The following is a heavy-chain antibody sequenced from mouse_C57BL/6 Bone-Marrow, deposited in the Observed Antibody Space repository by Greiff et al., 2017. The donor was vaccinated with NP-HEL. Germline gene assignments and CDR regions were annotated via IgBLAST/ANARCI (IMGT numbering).Heavy chain of an antibody. CDR3: ARRGVYDYEMDY. Sequence: QVQLQQPGAELVKPGASVKMSCKASGYTFTSYWITWVKQRPGKGLEWIGQIYPGDGDTNYNGKFKGKATLTADKSSSTAYMQLSSLTSEDSAVYFCARRGVYDYEMDYWGQGTSVTVSS. CDR2: IYPGDGDT. CDR1: GYTFTSYW. J-gene: IGHJ4*01. V-gene: IGHV1-80*01. D-gene: IGHD2-4*01.